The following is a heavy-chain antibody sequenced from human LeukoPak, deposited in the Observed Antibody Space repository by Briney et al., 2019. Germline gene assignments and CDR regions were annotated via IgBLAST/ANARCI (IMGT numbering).Heavy chain of an antibody. CDR1: GYTFTSYD. D-gene: IGHD6-19*01. J-gene: IGHJ4*02. V-gene: IGHV1-8*01. CDR3: TSWGYSSGWSITLFDY. Sequence: ASVKVSCKASGYTFTSYDINWVRQATGQGLEWMGWMNSNSGNTGYAQKFQARVTMTRNTSISTAYMELSSLRSEDTAVYYCTSWGYSSGWSITLFDYWGQGTLVTVSS. CDR2: MNSNSGNT.